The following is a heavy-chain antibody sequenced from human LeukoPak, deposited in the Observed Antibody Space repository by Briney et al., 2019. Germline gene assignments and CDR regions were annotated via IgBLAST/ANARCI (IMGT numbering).Heavy chain of an antibody. Sequence: GASVKVSCKASGYTFTGYYMHCVRQAPGQGLEWMGWINPNSGGTNYAQKFQGRVTMTRDTSISTAYMELSRLRSDDTAVYYCARKYYYDSSGFDYWGQGTLVTVSS. V-gene: IGHV1-2*02. D-gene: IGHD3-22*01. J-gene: IGHJ4*02. CDR3: ARKYYYDSSGFDY. CDR2: INPNSGGT. CDR1: GYTFTGYY.